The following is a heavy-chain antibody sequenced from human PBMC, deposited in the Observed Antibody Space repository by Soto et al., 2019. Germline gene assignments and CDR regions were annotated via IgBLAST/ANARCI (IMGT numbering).Heavy chain of an antibody. CDR3: ARLKRITIYEVVSAEFYMDV. D-gene: IGHD3-3*01. CDR1: GGPLSDYY. V-gene: IGHV4-59*08. J-gene: IGHJ6*03. Sequence: QVQLQESGPGLVRPSETLSLTCSVSGGPLSDYYWSWIRQPPGKGLEWIGYVYSSGGTNYNSSLESRATISVDSSTNQFSLKLSSVTAADTAVYYCARLKRITIYEVVSAEFYMDVWGKGTTVTVSS. CDR2: VYSSGGT.